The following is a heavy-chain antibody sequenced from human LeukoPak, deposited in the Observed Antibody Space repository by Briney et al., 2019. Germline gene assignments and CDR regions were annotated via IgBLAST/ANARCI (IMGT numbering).Heavy chain of an antibody. V-gene: IGHV4-31*03. CDR1: GGSISSGGYY. D-gene: IGHD6-13*01. CDR2: IYYSGST. Sequence: SETLSLTCTVSGGSISSGGYYWSWIRQHPGKGLEWIGYIYYSGSTYYNPSLKSRVTISVDTSKNQFSLKLSSVTAADTAVYYCARASDSWCLASGYYFDYWGQGTLVTVSS. CDR3: ARASDSWCLASGYYFDY. J-gene: IGHJ4*02.